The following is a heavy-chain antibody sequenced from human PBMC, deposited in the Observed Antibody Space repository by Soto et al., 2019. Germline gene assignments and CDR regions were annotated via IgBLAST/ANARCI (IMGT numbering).Heavy chain of an antibody. J-gene: IGHJ3*01. CDR2: ISSSGNGT. V-gene: IGHV3-23*01. Sequence: GGSLRLSCAASAFTFSTYAMSWVRQAPGKGPEWVAFISSSGNGTHYADSVKGRFTISRDNSKNTLYVQMNNLRAEDTAIYYCAKRFFGSGSPPGAFDVWGQGTMVTVSS. D-gene: IGHD3-10*01. CDR1: AFTFSTYA. CDR3: AKRFFGSGSPPGAFDV.